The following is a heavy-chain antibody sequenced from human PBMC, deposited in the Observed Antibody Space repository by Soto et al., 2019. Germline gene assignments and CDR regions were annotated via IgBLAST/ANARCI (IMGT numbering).Heavy chain of an antibody. V-gene: IGHV4-59*12. CDR2: IYHSGST. J-gene: IGHJ4*02. D-gene: IGHD3-10*01. CDR1: GGSISSYY. Sequence: SETLSLTCTVSGGSISSYYWSWLRQPPGKGLEWIGYIYHSGSTYYNPSLKSRVTISVDRSKNQFSLKLSSVTAADTAVYYCARSSGVIINPFDYWGQGTLVTVSS. CDR3: ARSSGVIINPFDY.